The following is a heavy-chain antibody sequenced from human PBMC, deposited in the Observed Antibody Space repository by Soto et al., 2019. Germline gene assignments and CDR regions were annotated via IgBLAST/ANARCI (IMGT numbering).Heavy chain of an antibody. CDR1: GFTFSNFV. Sequence: GGSLRLSCAASGFTFSNFVMRWVRQTPGKGLEWVSTITGTGGDTYYTDSVKGRFTISRDNSKNTVYLQMDSLRVEDTAVYYCAREGALKPFSSWGQGALVTV. CDR3: AREGALKPFSS. J-gene: IGHJ5*02. CDR2: ITGTGGDT. V-gene: IGHV3-23*01.